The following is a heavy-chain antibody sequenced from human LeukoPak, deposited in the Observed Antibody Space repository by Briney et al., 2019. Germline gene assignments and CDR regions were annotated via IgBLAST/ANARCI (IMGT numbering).Heavy chain of an antibody. J-gene: IGHJ6*02. Sequence: PGRSLRLSCAASGFTFSSYAMHWVRQAPGKGLEYVSAISSNGGSTYYANSVKGRFTISRDNSKNTLYLQMGSLRAEDMAVYYCARSPPVVENLQPDVSYGMDVWGQGTTVTVSS. CDR3: ARSPPVVENLQPDVSYGMDV. D-gene: IGHD4-23*01. V-gene: IGHV3-64*01. CDR1: GFTFSSYA. CDR2: ISSNGGST.